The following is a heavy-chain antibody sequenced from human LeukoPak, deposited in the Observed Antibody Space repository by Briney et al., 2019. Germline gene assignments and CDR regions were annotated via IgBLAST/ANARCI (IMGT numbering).Heavy chain of an antibody. V-gene: IGHV1-2*02. CDR1: GYSFTDYY. J-gene: IGHJ2*01. CDR2: INPNNGDT. Sequence: ASVKGSCKTSGYSFTDYYIHWVRQAPGQGLEWMGWINPNNGDTHSAQNFQGRVTMTRDTSISTVYMELRRLRSDDSVVYYCARVRYTSDWSWYFDLWGRGTLVTVSS. CDR3: ARVRYTSDWSWYFDL. D-gene: IGHD6-19*01.